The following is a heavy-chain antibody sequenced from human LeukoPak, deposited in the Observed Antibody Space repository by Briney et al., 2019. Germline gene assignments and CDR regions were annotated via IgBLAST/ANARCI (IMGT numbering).Heavy chain of an antibody. D-gene: IGHD6-13*01. V-gene: IGHV4-39*01. Sequence: SETLFLTCTVSGGSISSSSYYWGWIRQPPGKGLEWIGSIYYSGSTYYNPSLKSRVTISVDTSKNQFSLKLSSVTAADTAVYYCARHRAIAAAGTTGSWFDPWGQGTLVTVSS. CDR3: ARHRAIAAAGTTGSWFDP. CDR1: GGSISSSSYY. J-gene: IGHJ5*02. CDR2: IYYSGST.